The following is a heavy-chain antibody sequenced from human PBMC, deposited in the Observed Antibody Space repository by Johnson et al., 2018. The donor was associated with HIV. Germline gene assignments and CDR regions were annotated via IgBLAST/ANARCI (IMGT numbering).Heavy chain of an antibody. D-gene: IGHD6-13*01. CDR3: AREQELIGERAFDI. CDR2: ISSSGSII. V-gene: IGHV3-11*01. J-gene: IGHJ3*02. Sequence: QVQLVESGGGLVQPGGSLRLSCAASGFSFSDYYMSWIRQAPGKGLEWLSHISSSGSIIYYADSVKGRFTISRDNAKNSLFLQMNSLRTEDTAVYYCAREQELIGERAFDIWGQGTMVTVSS. CDR1: GFSFSDYY.